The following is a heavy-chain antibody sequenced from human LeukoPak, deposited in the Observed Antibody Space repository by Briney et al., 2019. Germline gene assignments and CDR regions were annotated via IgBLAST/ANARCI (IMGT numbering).Heavy chain of an antibody. J-gene: IGHJ4*02. CDR3: ARAIVATITWFDY. Sequence: SETLSLTCTVSGGSISSSSYYWGWIRQPPGKGLEWIGSIYYSGSTYYNPSLKSRVTISVDTSKNQFSLKLSSVTAADTAVYYCARAIVATITWFDYWGQGTLVTVSS. V-gene: IGHV4-39*07. CDR1: GGSISSSSYY. CDR2: IYYSGST. D-gene: IGHD5-12*01.